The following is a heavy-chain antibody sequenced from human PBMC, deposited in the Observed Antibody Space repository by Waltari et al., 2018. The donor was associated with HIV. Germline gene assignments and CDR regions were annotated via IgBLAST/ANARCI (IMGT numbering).Heavy chain of an antibody. D-gene: IGHD6-25*01. V-gene: IGHV3-43*01. CDR3: TKDRGADSGFDS. J-gene: IGHJ4*02. CDR1: RFTFDDYT. Sequence: EVQLVESGGGVVQIGGSLRLSCAASRFTFDDYTMHWVRQAPGKGLEWVSRIKCDGGRTHYADSVKGRFTISRDNSKNSLHLQMNSLRAEDTGMYYCTKDRGADSGFDSWGQGTLVTVSP. CDR2: IKCDGGRT.